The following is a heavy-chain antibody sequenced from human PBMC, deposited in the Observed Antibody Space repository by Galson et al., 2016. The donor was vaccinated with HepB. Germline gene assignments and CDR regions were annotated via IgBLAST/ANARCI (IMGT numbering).Heavy chain of an antibody. CDR2: IYHSGST. Sequence: RQPPGKGLEWIGSIYHSGSTYYNPSLKSRVTISVDTSKNQFSLKLSSVTAADTAVYYCARGSLWYDYWGQGTLVTVSS. J-gene: IGHJ4*02. D-gene: IGHD6-13*01. V-gene: IGHV4-38-2*01. CDR3: ARGSLWYDY.